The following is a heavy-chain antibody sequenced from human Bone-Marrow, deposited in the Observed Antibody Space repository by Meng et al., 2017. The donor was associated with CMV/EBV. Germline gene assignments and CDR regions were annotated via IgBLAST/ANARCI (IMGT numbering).Heavy chain of an antibody. CDR2: ISAGSGST. Sequence: GESLKISCAASGFTFTSYAMSWVRQSPGKGLEWVSSISAGSGSTYYADSVKGRFTISRDNSKNTLYLQMNSLRAEDTAVYYCAKDRQGLTGAFAYWGQGHLV. CDR1: GFTFTSYA. D-gene: IGHD7-27*01. V-gene: IGHV3-23*01. J-gene: IGHJ4*02. CDR3: AKDRQGLTGAFAY.